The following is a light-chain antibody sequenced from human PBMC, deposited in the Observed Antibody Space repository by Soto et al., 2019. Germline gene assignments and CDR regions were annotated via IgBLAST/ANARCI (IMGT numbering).Light chain of an antibody. CDR2: DVS. J-gene: IGLJ1*01. CDR1: SSDVGGYNY. Sequence: QSALTQPASVSGSPGQSLTLSCTGTSSDVGGYNYVSWYQHHPGKAPKLMIYDVSNRPSGVSNRFSGSKSGNTASLIISGLQAEDEADYDGSSYTSSSTLSTYVFGTGTKRTVL. V-gene: IGLV2-14*03. CDR3: SSYTSSSTLSTYV.